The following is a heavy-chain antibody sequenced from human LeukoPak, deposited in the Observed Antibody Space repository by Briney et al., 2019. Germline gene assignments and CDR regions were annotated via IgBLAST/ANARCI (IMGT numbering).Heavy chain of an antibody. Sequence: GGSLRLSCAASGFTLSSYGMSWVRQPPGKGLEWVSVISGSGGTTYYADSVKGRFTISRDNSKNTLYLQMNSLRAEDTAVYYCAKSRPGAGLDYWGQGTLVTVSS. V-gene: IGHV3-23*01. CDR1: GFTLSSYG. D-gene: IGHD2-2*01. CDR3: AKSRPGAGLDY. CDR2: ISGSGGTT. J-gene: IGHJ4*02.